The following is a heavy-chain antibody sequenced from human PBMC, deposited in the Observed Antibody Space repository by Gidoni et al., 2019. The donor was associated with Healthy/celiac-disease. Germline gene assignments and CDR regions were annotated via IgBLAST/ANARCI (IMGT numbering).Heavy chain of an antibody. D-gene: IGHD6-6*01. CDR2: TYYRSKWYN. J-gene: IGHJ4*02. V-gene: IGHV6-1*01. Sequence: QVQLQQSCPGLVKPSQTLSLTCAISGDSSSNSAAWHWIRQSPSRGLEWLGRTYYRSKWYNDYAVSVKSRITINPDTSKNQFSLQLNSVTPEDTAVYYCARYSSSSDYFDYGGQGTLVTVSS. CDR1: GDSSSNSAA. CDR3: ARYSSSSDYFDY.